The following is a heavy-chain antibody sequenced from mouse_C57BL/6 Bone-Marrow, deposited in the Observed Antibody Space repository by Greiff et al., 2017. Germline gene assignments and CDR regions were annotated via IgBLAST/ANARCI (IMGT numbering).Heavy chain of an antibody. CDR2: IYPRSGNT. V-gene: IGHV1-81*01. Sequence: VKLQQSGAELARPGASVKLSCKASGYTFTSYGISWVKQRTGQGLEWIGEIYPRSGNTYYNEKFKGKATLTADKSSSTAYMELRSLTSEDSAVYFCARDTTVVPYRGQGTLVTVSA. CDR1: GYTFTSYG. CDR3: ARDTTVVPY. J-gene: IGHJ3*01. D-gene: IGHD1-1*01.